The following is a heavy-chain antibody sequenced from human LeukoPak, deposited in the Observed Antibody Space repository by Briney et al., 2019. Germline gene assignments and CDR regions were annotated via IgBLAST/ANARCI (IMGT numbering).Heavy chain of an antibody. V-gene: IGHV4-38-2*02. Sequence: SETLSLTCTVSGGSISGYYWGWIRQPPGKGLEWIGSIYHSGSTYYNPSLKSRVTISVDTSKNQFSLKLSSVTAADTAVYYCARVRQWLDAFDIWGQGTMVTVSS. CDR3: ARVRQWLDAFDI. CDR1: GGSISGYY. D-gene: IGHD6-19*01. J-gene: IGHJ3*02. CDR2: IYHSGST.